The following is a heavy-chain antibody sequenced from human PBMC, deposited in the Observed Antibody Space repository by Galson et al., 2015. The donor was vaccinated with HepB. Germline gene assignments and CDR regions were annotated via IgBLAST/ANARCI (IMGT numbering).Heavy chain of an antibody. Sequence: SVKVSCKASGSTFTSYGISWVRQAPGQGLEWLGWISAYNGNTNYAQKLQGRVTMTTDTSTNTAYMVLRSLRSDVTAVYYCARDLWGSGSGTYIFYCYYYGMDVWGQGTTVTVSS. CDR3: ARDLWGSGSGTYIFYCYYYGMDV. V-gene: IGHV1-18*04. CDR2: ISAYNGNT. J-gene: IGHJ6*02. CDR1: GSTFTSYG. D-gene: IGHD3-10*01.